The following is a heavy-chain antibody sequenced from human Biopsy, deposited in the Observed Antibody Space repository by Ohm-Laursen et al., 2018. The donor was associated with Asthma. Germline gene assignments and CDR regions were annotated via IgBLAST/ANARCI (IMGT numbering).Heavy chain of an antibody. J-gene: IGHJ4*02. V-gene: IGHV3-23*01. CDR1: VFTFSSYA. CDR2: ISGFGGST. CDR3: AKDRDYDILTGPPGFDY. D-gene: IGHD3-9*01. Sequence: SLRLSCAASVFTFSSYAMSWVCHAPGKGLEWVSAISGFGGSTYYADSVKGRFSIPRDNSKNSLYLQMNSLRAEDTAVYYCAKDRDYDILTGPPGFDYWGQGTLVTVSS.